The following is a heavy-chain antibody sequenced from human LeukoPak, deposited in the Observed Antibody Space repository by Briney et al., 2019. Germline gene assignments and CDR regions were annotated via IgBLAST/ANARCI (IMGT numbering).Heavy chain of an antibody. J-gene: IGHJ3*02. CDR1: GDSIRSSSYH. Sequence: SETLSLTCTVSGDSIRSSSYHWGWIRQPPGKGLEWIGSIYYSGSTYNNRSLKRRLTISIDTSKNQFSLKLSSVTAADTAVYYCAREVIAVAGTHRPSDAFDIWGQGTMVTVSS. CDR2: IYYSGST. D-gene: IGHD6-19*01. V-gene: IGHV4-39*07. CDR3: AREVIAVAGTHRPSDAFDI.